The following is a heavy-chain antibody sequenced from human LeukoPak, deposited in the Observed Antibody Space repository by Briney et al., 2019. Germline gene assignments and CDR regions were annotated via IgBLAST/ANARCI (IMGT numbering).Heavy chain of an antibody. J-gene: IGHJ4*02. CDR1: GFTLSSYG. Sequence: GGSLRLSCAASGFTLSSYGMTWVRQAPGKGLEWVSYISSSGSTIYYADSVKGRFTISGDKAKNSLYLQMNSLQVEETAVYYWGKDYKTAFANWGREPLVTVSS. D-gene: IGHD3-16*01. CDR3: GKDYKTAFAN. CDR2: ISSSGSTI. V-gene: IGHV3-48*01.